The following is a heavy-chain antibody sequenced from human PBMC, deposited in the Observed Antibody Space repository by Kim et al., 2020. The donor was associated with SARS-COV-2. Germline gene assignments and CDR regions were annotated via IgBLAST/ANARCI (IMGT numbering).Heavy chain of an antibody. CDR3: VRLGNDILTGYYTAPYYYYGMDV. CDR1: GGSISSYY. Sequence: SETLSLTCTVSGGSISSYYWSWIRQPPGKGLEWIGYIYYSGSTNYNPSLKSRVTISVDTSKNQFSLKLSSVTAADTAVYYCVRLGNDILTGYYTAPYYYYGMDVWGQGTTVTVSS. D-gene: IGHD3-9*01. V-gene: IGHV4-59*08. CDR2: IYYSGST. J-gene: IGHJ6*02.